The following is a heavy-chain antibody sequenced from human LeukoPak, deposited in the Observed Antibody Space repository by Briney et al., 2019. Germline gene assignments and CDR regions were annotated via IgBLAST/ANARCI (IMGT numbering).Heavy chain of an antibody. D-gene: IGHD2-21*01. CDR3: ARGHSLRDYYYYYYMDV. CDR2: ISGYNGNV. J-gene: IGHJ6*03. CDR1: GYTFTSYG. V-gene: IGHV1-18*01. Sequence: ASVKVSCKASGYTFTSYGISWVRQAPGQGLEWMGWISGYNGNVNYAHKLQGRVSMTTDTSTNTAYMELRSLRSDDTAVYYCARGHSLRDYYYYYYMDVWGKGTTVTVSS.